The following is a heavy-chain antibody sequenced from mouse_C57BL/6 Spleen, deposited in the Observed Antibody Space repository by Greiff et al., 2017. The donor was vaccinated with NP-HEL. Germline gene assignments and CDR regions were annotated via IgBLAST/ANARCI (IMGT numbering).Heavy chain of an antibody. CDR2: INYDGSST. J-gene: IGHJ1*03. Sequence: EVMLVESEGGLVQPGSSMKLSCTASGFTFSDYYMAWVRQVPEKGLEWVANINYDGSSTYYLDSLKSRFIISRDNAKNILYLQMSSLKSEDTATYYCARDRWLRPLVRYFDVWGTGTTVTVSS. CDR1: GFTFSDYY. V-gene: IGHV5-16*01. D-gene: IGHD2-2*01. CDR3: ARDRWLRPLVRYFDV.